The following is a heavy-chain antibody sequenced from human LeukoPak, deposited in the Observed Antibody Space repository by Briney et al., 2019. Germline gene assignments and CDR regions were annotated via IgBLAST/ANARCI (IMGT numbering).Heavy chain of an antibody. Sequence: SETLSLTCTVSGGSISSYYWSWIRQPPGKGLEWIGYIYYSGSTNYNPSLKSRVTISVDTSKNQFSLKLSSVTAADTAVYYCASAYCDTGICYTGSFDPWGQGTLVTVSS. CDR1: GGSISSYY. CDR2: IYYSGST. CDR3: ASAYCDTGICYTGSFDP. J-gene: IGHJ5*02. V-gene: IGHV4-59*01. D-gene: IGHD2-21*01.